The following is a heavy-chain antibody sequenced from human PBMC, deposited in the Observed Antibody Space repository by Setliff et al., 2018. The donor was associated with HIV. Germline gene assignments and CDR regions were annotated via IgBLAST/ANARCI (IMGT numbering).Heavy chain of an antibody. CDR2: VYLTGGT. Sequence: NPSETLSLTCTVSGDSISSSIYYWNWIRQPPGKGLEWIGEVYLTGGTNYNPSLKSRVTLLGDTSKSQFSLRLTSVTAADTAVYYCARGGFRYHYGSGSYPIVFDSWGQGTLVTVSS. J-gene: IGHJ4*02. V-gene: IGHV4-39*07. CDR3: ARGGFRYHYGSGSYPIVFDS. D-gene: IGHD3-10*01. CDR1: GDSISSSIYY.